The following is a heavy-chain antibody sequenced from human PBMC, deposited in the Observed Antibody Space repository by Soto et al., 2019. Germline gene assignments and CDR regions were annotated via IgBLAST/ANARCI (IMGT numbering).Heavy chain of an antibody. J-gene: IGHJ4*02. Sequence: PSETLSLTCAVYRASFSGFYWTWIRQPPGKGLEWIGEITHSGSTNYNPSLKSRVTISVDTSKNQFSLKLNSMTAADTAVYYCARSPIVLRGEFDYWGQGTLVTVPQ. V-gene: IGHV4-34*01. D-gene: IGHD2-8*01. CDR3: ARSPIVLRGEFDY. CDR1: RASFSGFY. CDR2: ITHSGST.